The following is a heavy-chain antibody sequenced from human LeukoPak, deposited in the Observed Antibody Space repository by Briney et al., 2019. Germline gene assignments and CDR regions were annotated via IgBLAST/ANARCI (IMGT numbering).Heavy chain of an antibody. D-gene: IGHD1-1*01. CDR3: AREGTNWPNEIDC. J-gene: IGHJ4*02. Sequence: GGSLRLSCAASGFTFSSFEMNWVRQAPGKGLEWGSYINSGGSIIYYADSVKGRFTISRDNAKNSLYLQLNSLRAEDTALYYCAREGTNWPNEIDCWGQGTLVTVSS. V-gene: IGHV3-48*03. CDR1: GFTFSSFE. CDR2: INSGGSII.